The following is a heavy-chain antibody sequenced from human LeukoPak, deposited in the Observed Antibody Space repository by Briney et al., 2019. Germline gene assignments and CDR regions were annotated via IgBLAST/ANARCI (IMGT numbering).Heavy chain of an antibody. Sequence: ASVKVSCKASGYTFTSYGISWVRQAPGQGLEWMGWISTYNGNTEYAQNLQGRVTMTTDKSTSTAYMELRSLTSDDTAVYYCAREARECTSTSCSRWFDPWGQGTLVTVSS. J-gene: IGHJ5*02. CDR1: GYTFTSYG. V-gene: IGHV1-18*01. CDR3: AREARECTSTSCSRWFDP. CDR2: ISTYNGNT. D-gene: IGHD2-2*01.